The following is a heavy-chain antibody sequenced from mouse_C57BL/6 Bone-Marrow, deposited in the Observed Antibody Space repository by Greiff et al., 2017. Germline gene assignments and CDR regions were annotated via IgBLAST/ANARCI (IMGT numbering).Heavy chain of an antibody. CDR3: ARGDDYDGTGFDY. V-gene: IGHV1-69*01. CDR2: IDPSDSYT. J-gene: IGHJ2*01. CDR1: GYTFTSYW. D-gene: IGHD2-4*01. Sequence: VQLQQPGAELVMPGASVKLSCKASGYTFTSYWMHWVKQRPGQGLEWIGEIDPSDSYTNYNQKFKGKSTLTVDKSSSTAYMQLSSLTSEDSAVXYCARGDDYDGTGFDYWGQGTTLTVSS.